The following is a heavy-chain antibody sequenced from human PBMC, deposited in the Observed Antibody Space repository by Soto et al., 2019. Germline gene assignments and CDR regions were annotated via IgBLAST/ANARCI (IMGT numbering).Heavy chain of an antibody. Sequence: SETLSLTCTVSGGSISSSSYYWGWIRQPPGKGLEWIGSIYYSGSTYYNPSLKSRVTISVDTSKNQFSLKLSSVTAADTAVYYCARSPIAAAGRYYYYSYGMDVWRQGTTVTVSS. CDR3: ARSPIAAAGRYYYYSYGMDV. J-gene: IGHJ6*02. CDR2: IYYSGST. D-gene: IGHD6-13*01. CDR1: GGSISSSSYY. V-gene: IGHV4-39*01.